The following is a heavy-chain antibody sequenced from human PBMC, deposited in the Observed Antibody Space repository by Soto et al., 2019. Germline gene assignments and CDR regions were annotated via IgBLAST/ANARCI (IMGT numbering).Heavy chain of an antibody. V-gene: IGHV1-8*01. CDR2: MNPNSGNT. CDR3: ARRAVVVLAANKNWFDP. CDR1: GYTFTSYD. D-gene: IGHD2-15*01. Sequence: QVQLVQSGAEVKKPGASAKVSCKASGYTFTSYDINWVRQATGQGLEWMGWMNPNSGNTGYAQKFQCRVTMTRNTSISIAYMELSSLRSEDTAVYYCARRAVVVLAANKNWFDPWGQGTLVTVSS. J-gene: IGHJ5*02.